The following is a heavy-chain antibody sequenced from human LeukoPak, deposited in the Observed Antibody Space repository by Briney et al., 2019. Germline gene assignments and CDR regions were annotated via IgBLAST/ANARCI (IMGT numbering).Heavy chain of an antibody. CDR2: INHSGST. Sequence: PSETLSLTCAVYGGSFSGYYCSWVRQPPGKGLEWIGEINHSGSTNYNPSLKSRVTISVDTSKNQFSLKLSSVTAADTAVYYCASLRYPTSIDAFDIWGQGKMVTVSS. V-gene: IGHV4-34*01. D-gene: IGHD1-1*01. CDR1: GGSFSGYY. J-gene: IGHJ3*02. CDR3: ASLRYPTSIDAFDI.